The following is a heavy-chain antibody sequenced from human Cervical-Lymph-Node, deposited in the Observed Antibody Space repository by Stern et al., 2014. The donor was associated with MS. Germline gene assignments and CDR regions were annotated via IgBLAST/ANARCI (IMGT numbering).Heavy chain of an antibody. CDR2: TYYRSKWSH. CDR3: ARASPAFYYDAAGYYFFDS. D-gene: IGHD3-16*01. CDR1: GDTVSSDSAT. J-gene: IGHJ4*02. V-gene: IGHV6-1*01. Sequence: HVQLQQSGPGLVKPSQTLSLTCAISGDTVSSDSATWNWIRQSPSRGLEWLGRTYYRSKWSHDYAVSVKSRISIKPDTSRNQFSLQLNSVTPEDTAVYYCARASPAFYYDAAGYYFFDSWGQGTLVAVSS.